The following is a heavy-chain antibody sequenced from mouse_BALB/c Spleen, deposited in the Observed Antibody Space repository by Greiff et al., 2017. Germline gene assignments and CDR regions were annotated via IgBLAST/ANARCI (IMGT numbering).Heavy chain of an antibody. CDR1: GFTFSSYT. CDR2: ISSGGSYT. CDR3: TRDRDDYDPFAY. Sequence: EVKLMESGGGLVKPGGSLKLSCAASGFTFSSYTMSWVRQTPEKRLEWVATISSGGSYTYYPDSVKGRFTISSYNAKNTLYLQMSSLKSEDTAMYYCTRDRDDYDPFAYWGQGTLVTVSA. J-gene: IGHJ3*01. D-gene: IGHD2-4*01. V-gene: IGHV5-6-4*01.